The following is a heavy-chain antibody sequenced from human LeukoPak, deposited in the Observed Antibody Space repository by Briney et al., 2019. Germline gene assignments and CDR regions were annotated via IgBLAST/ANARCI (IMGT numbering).Heavy chain of an antibody. CDR3: AKDLYGGNSGAFDY. CDR1: GFTFDDYA. CDR2: ISGDGGST. V-gene: IGHV3-43*02. D-gene: IGHD4-23*01. Sequence: GGSLRLSCADSGFTFDDYAMHWVRQAPGKGLEWVSLISGDGGSTYYADSVKGRFTISRDNSKNSLYLQMNSLRTEDTALYYCAKDLYGGNSGAFDYWGQGTLVTVSS. J-gene: IGHJ4*02.